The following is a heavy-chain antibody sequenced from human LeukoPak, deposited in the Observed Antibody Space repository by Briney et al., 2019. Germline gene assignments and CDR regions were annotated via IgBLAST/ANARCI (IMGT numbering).Heavy chain of an antibody. CDR3: AKHIVVVVAATNY. V-gene: IGHV3-23*01. J-gene: IGHJ4*02. D-gene: IGHD2-15*01. Sequence: QPGGSLRLSCAASGFTFSSYAMSWVRQAPGKGLEWVSGISGSGGSTYYADSVKGRFTISRDNSKNTLYLQMNSLRAEDTAVYYCAKHIVVVVAATNYWGQGTLVTVSP. CDR2: ISGSGGST. CDR1: GFTFSSYA.